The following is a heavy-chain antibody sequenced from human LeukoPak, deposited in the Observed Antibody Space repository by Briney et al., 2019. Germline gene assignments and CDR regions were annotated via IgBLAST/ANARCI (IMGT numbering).Heavy chain of an antibody. CDR3: ARTLWFGEQYDAFDI. Sequence: GGSLRLSCAASGFTVSSNYMSWVRQAPGQGLEWVSIIFSGGATYYADSVKGRFTMSRDNAKNSLYLQMNSLRAEDTAVYYCARTLWFGEQYDAFDIWGQGTMVTVSS. J-gene: IGHJ3*02. CDR1: GFTVSSNY. V-gene: IGHV3-66*01. D-gene: IGHD3-10*01. CDR2: IFSGGAT.